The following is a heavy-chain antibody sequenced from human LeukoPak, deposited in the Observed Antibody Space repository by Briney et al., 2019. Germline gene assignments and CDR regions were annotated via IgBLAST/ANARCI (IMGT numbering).Heavy chain of an antibody. CDR1: GYTFTSYG. V-gene: IGHV1-18*01. Sequence: ASVKVSCKASGYTFTSYGISWVRQAPGQGLEWMGWISAYNGNTNYAQKLQGRVTMTTDTSTSTAYMDLRSLRSDDTAVYYCARDIRAGSLRGADYWDQGTLVTVSS. CDR2: ISAYNGNT. J-gene: IGHJ4*02. D-gene: IGHD1-26*01. CDR3: ARDIRAGSLRGADY.